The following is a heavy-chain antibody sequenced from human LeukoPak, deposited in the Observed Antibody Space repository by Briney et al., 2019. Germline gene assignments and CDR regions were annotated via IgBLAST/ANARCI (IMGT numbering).Heavy chain of an antibody. V-gene: IGHV1-2*02. D-gene: IGHD3-3*01. Sequence: ASVTVSCKASGYTFTDYFMNWVRQAPGQGLEWMGWINPKSGGTVYAQKFQGRVTITRDTSSSTAYMELSRLRFDDTVVYYCARGPRITIFGVVMANDAFDIWGQGTMVTVSS. CDR3: ARGPRITIFGVVMANDAFDI. CDR2: INPKSGGT. J-gene: IGHJ3*02. CDR1: GYTFTDYF.